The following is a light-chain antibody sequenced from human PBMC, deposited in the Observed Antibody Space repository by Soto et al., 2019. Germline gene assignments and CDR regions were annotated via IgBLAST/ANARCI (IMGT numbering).Light chain of an antibody. CDR3: SSYTNNTTLV. CDR1: SSDVGAYKF. J-gene: IGLJ2*01. V-gene: IGLV2-14*01. Sequence: QSALAQPASVSGSPGQPITISCTGTSSDVGAYKFVSWYQHHPGRAPKLIIFEVTNRPSGVSSRFSGSKSGNTASLTISRLLPEVEADYYCSSYTNNTTLVFGGGTKVTVL. CDR2: EVT.